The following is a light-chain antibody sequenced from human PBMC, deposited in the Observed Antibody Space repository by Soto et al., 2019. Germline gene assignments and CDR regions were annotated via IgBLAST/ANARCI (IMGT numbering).Light chain of an antibody. CDR2: SNN. Sequence: QSVLTQPPSASGIPGQRVTISCSGSSSNIGSNTVNCYQQLPGTAPKLLIYSNNQRPSGVPDRFSGSNSGTSASLAISGLQSEDEADYYCAAWDDSLNGYVFGTGTKVTVL. J-gene: IGLJ1*01. CDR1: SSNIGSNT. V-gene: IGLV1-44*01. CDR3: AAWDDSLNGYV.